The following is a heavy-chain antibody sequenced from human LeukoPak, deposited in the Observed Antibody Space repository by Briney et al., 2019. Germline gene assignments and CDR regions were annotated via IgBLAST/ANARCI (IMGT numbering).Heavy chain of an antibody. CDR3: ARIDSSGYSTRFDY. CDR2: IYYSGST. V-gene: IGHV4-39*01. D-gene: IGHD3-22*01. J-gene: IGHJ4*02. CDR1: GGSISSSSYY. Sequence: SETLSLTCTVSGGSISSSSYYWGWIRQPPGKGLEWIGSIYYSGSTYYNPSLKSRVTISVDTSKNQFSLKLSSVTAADTAVYYCARIDSSGYSTRFDYRGQGTLVTVSS.